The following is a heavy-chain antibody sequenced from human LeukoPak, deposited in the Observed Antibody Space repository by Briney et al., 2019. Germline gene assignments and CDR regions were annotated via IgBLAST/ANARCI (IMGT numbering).Heavy chain of an antibody. CDR3: ARRSGRYVMVDW. V-gene: IGHV3-49*03. CDR2: VRSKGYGGAP. D-gene: IGHD6-19*01. J-gene: IGHJ4*02. Sequence: GGSLRLPCSASGFPFGDFTMSWFRQSPGQGLEWVGFVRSKGYGGAPEHAASVAARFTISRDDSTSIAYLQMNSVQAEDTAVYYCARRSGRYVMVDWWGQGTLVTVSS. CDR1: GFPFGDFT.